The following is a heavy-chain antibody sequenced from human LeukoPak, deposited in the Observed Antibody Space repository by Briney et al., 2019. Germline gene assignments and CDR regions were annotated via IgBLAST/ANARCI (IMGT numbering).Heavy chain of an antibody. J-gene: IGHJ6*02. CDR2: ISSSGTTI. CDR3: AGVLVGLNYYGVDV. D-gene: IGHD1-26*01. Sequence: GGSLRLSCAASGFTFSSNSMNWVRQAPGKGLEWVSYISSSGTTIYYADSVKGRFTISRDNAKNSLYMQMDRLRDEVSAVYYCAGVLVGLNYYGVDVWGQGTTVTVSS. V-gene: IGHV3-48*02. CDR1: GFTFSSNS.